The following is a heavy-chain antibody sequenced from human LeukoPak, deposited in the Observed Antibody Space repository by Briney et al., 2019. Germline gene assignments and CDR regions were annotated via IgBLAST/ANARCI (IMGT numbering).Heavy chain of an antibody. Sequence: PGGSLRLSCVASEFTFSSYAMNWVRQAPGKGLEWVSSISSDSNHIHYADSVKGRFTTSRDNAKNSLYLQMNSLRAEDTAVYYCARYETGIHTSWFTLGDCWGLGTVVTVSS. J-gene: IGHJ4*02. V-gene: IGHV3-21*01. CDR1: EFTFSSYA. D-gene: IGHD3-16*01. CDR3: ARYETGIHTSWFTLGDC. CDR2: ISSDSNHI.